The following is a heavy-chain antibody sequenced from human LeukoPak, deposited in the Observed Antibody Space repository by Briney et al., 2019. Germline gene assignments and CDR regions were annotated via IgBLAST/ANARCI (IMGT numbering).Heavy chain of an antibody. CDR1: SGSITSTSYY. CDR2: VPYSGTT. J-gene: IGHJ4*02. CDR3: ARHTDSSGYPRLLDY. Sequence: SETLSLTCTVSSGSITSTSYYWGWIRQPPGKGLEWIVGVPYSGTTYYNPSLKSRVTISVDTSKDQFSLKLSSVTAADTAVYYCARHTDSSGYPRLLDYWGQGTLVTVSS. V-gene: IGHV4-39*01. D-gene: IGHD3-22*01.